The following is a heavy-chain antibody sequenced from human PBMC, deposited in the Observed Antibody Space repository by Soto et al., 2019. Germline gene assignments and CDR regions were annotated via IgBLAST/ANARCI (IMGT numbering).Heavy chain of an antibody. D-gene: IGHD6-19*01. CDR3: ARHSSGWYPTDFDY. CDR2: ISAYNGNT. V-gene: IGHV1-18*01. J-gene: IGHJ4*02. Sequence: ASVKVSCKASGYTFTSYGISWVRQAPGQGLEWMGWISAYNGNTNYAQKLQGRVTMTTDTSTSTAYMELRSLRSDDTAVYYCARHSSGWYPTDFDYWGQGTLVTVSS. CDR1: GYTFTSYG.